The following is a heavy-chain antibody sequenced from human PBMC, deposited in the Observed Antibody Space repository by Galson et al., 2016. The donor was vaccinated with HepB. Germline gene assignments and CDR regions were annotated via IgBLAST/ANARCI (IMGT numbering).Heavy chain of an antibody. CDR3: AKDGGYCSDATCYYRNS. CDR1: GFTFSNSA. D-gene: IGHD2-15*01. Sequence: SVKVSCKASGFTFSNSAVQWVRQARGQRLEWIGWIVVGSGNTNYAQKFQERVTFTRDMSTSTAYMELSSLRSEDTAVYYCAKDGGYCSDATCYYRNSWGQGTLVTVSS. V-gene: IGHV1-58*01. J-gene: IGHJ4*02. CDR2: IVVGSGNT.